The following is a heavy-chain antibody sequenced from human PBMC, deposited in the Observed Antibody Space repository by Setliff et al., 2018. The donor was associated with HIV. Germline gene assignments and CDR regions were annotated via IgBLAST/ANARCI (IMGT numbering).Heavy chain of an antibody. Sequence: PGGSLRLSCTASGFTFSDYAMSWVRQAPGKGLEWVSAISGSGGSTYYADSVKGRFTISRDNSKNTLYLQMNSLRAEDTAVYYCAKGRYSSGANYYYYYMDVWGKGTTVTVSS. V-gene: IGHV3-23*01. CDR1: GFTFSDYA. D-gene: IGHD6-19*01. CDR3: AKGRYSSGANYYYYYMDV. J-gene: IGHJ6*03. CDR2: ISGSGGST.